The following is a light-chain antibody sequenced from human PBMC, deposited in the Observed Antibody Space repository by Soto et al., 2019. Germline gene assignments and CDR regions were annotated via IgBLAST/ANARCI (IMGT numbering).Light chain of an antibody. CDR3: TSYAGRSNFVV. CDR2: EVS. CDR1: SSDVGNYKY. J-gene: IGLJ2*01. V-gene: IGLV2-8*01. Sequence: QSALTQPPSASGSPGQSVTISCTGTSSDVGNYKYVSWYQQHPGRAPKLIIYEVSKRPSGVPNRFSGLKSGNTASLTVSGLQAEDEPDYYCTSYAGRSNFVVFGGGTKLTVL.